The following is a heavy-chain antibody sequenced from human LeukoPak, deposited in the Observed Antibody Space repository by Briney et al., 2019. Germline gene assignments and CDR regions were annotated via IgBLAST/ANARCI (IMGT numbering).Heavy chain of an antibody. CDR3: ARDPRYYDSGVVDY. CDR2: IDSGGNT. V-gene: IGHV3-53*01. D-gene: IGHD3-22*01. Sequence: GGSLRLSCAASGFTVSINYISWVRQAPGKGLEWVSLIDSGGNTYYADSVKGRFTISRDNSKNTLYLQMSSLRAEDTAVYYCARDPRYYDSGVVDYWGQGTLVTVSS. CDR1: GFTVSINY. J-gene: IGHJ4*02.